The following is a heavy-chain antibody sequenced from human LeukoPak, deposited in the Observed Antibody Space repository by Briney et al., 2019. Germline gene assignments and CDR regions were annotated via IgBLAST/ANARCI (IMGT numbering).Heavy chain of an antibody. CDR1: GFTFSNAW. CDR3: ARDYNYCSSDRCYDAFDI. V-gene: IGHV3-7*01. CDR2: IRGDESRL. Sequence: GGSLRLSCAASGFTFSNAWMSWVRQAPGKGLEWVANIRGDESRLYYVDSVKGRFTISRDNARNSLYLQMSDLRAEDTSVYYCARDYNYCSSDRCYDAFDIWGQGTMVTVSS. J-gene: IGHJ3*02. D-gene: IGHD2-2*01.